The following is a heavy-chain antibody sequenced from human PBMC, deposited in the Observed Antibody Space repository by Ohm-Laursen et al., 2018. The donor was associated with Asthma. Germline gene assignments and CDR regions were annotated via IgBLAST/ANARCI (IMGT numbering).Heavy chain of an antibody. D-gene: IGHD5-18*01. V-gene: IGHV3-30-3*01. CDR2: MSFNGTNK. CDR1: GFTFSTYW. Sequence: SLRLSCAASGFTFSTYWMHWVRQAPGKGLEWVAVMSFNGTNKYHAASVQGRFTISRDNSKSTLFLQMSSLRPEDTAVYYCARGLGGIHRWLSYQIDKWGQGTQVTVSS. J-gene: IGHJ4*02. CDR3: ARGLGGIHRWLSYQIDK.